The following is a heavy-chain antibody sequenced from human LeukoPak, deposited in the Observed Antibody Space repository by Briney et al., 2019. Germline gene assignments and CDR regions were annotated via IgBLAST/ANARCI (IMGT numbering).Heavy chain of an antibody. D-gene: IGHD5-18*01. V-gene: IGHV3-21*01. Sequence: GGSLRLSCAASGFTFTTYSMDWVRQAPGRVLEWISSISASSVYIYYSDSVKGRFTISRDNAKNSLYLRMNSLRAEDTAVYYCARDVDTAMVTIDYWGQGTLVTVSS. CDR1: GFTFTTYS. J-gene: IGHJ4*02. CDR3: ARDVDTAMVTIDY. CDR2: ISASSVYI.